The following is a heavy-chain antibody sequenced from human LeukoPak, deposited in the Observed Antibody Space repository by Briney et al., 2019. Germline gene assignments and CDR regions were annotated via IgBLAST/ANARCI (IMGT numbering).Heavy chain of an antibody. D-gene: IGHD6-19*01. CDR2: IYYSGST. J-gene: IGHJ4*02. V-gene: IGHV4-31*03. CDR1: GGSISSCGYY. Sequence: SQTLSLTCTVSGGSISSCGYYWSWIRQHPGKGLEWIGYIYYSGSTYYNPSLKSRVTISVDTSKNQFSLKLSSVTAADTAVYYCARDRSSGWSDYWGQGTLVTVSS. CDR3: ARDRSSGWSDY.